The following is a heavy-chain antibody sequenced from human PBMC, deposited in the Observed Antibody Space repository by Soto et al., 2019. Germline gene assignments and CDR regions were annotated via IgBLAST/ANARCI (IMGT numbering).Heavy chain of an antibody. V-gene: IGHV4-30-2*01. D-gene: IGHD1-20*01. CDR2: IYHVGST. CDR1: GASVSGGGYS. Sequence: SETLSLTCAVSGASVSGGGYSLSWLRQPPGKGLEWIGYIYHVGSTYYNPSLGNRVTISLDISRNHFSLQLTSVTAADTAVYFCASAGGHPGIYYLDSWSQGTLVTVSS. CDR3: ASAGGHPGIYYLDS. J-gene: IGHJ4*02.